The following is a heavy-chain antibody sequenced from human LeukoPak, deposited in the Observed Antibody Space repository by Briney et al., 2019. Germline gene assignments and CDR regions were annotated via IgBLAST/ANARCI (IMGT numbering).Heavy chain of an antibody. Sequence: AGSLTLSCPASGFTSSIFWVRCVRHADKGLLGWVGNIMQDVSEKYYVGSMKGPFTIPRDNAKNSLYLQMNSLRAEDAAVYYCAIDGIVVVTGGPGMDVWGQGTTVTVSS. V-gene: IGHV3-7*01. CDR3: AIDGIVVVTGGPGMDV. J-gene: IGHJ6*02. CDR2: IMQDVSEK. CDR1: GFTSSIFW. D-gene: IGHD2-2*01.